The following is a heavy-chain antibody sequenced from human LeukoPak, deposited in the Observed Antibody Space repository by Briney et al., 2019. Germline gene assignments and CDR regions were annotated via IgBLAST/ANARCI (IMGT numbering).Heavy chain of an antibody. J-gene: IGHJ5*02. CDR1: GGSFSGYY. D-gene: IGHD2-2*01. V-gene: IGHV4-34*01. CDR3: ARGEVRCSSTSCYVGWFDP. Sequence: SETLSLTCAVYGGSFSGYYWSWIRQPPGKGLEWIGEINHSGSTNYNPSLKSRVTISVDTSKSQFSLKLSSVTAADTAVYYCARGEVRCSSTSCYVGWFDPWGQGTLSPSPQ. CDR2: INHSGST.